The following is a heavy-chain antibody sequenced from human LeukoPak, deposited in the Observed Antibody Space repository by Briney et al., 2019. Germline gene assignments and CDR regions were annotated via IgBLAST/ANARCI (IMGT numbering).Heavy chain of an antibody. D-gene: IGHD3-3*01. CDR2: IYYSGST. Sequence: KPSETLSLTCIVSGGSIISTSYYWGWLRQPPGKGLEWIGSIYYSGSTDYNPSLKSRVTISVDTSKNQFSLNLSSVTAADTAVYYCARLTILGVLDDFWGRGTLVTVSS. J-gene: IGHJ2*01. V-gene: IGHV4-39*01. CDR1: GGSIISTSYY. CDR3: ARLTILGVLDDF.